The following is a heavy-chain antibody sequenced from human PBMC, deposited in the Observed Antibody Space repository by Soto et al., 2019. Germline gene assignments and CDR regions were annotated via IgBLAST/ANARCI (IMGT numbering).Heavy chain of an antibody. Sequence: GGSLRLSCGVSGFRVRSNYMSWVRQAPGKGLECVSVFYSGGSTYYIDSVKGRFAISRDTSKNTVYLQMNSLRAEDTAVYFCARGVGVYGGLYYFDHWGQGTLVTVSS. V-gene: IGHV3-53*01. CDR2: FYSGGST. J-gene: IGHJ4*02. CDR1: GFRVRSNY. CDR3: ARGVGVYGGLYYFDH. D-gene: IGHD2-8*02.